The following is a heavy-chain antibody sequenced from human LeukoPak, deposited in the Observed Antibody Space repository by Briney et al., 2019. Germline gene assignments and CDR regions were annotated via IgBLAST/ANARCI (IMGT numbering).Heavy chain of an antibody. V-gene: IGHV3-30-3*01. CDR2: ISYDGSNK. J-gene: IGHJ4*02. D-gene: IGHD3-3*01. CDR3: ARDRKTIFGVAYFDY. CDR1: GFTFSSYA. Sequence: GGSLRLSCAASGFTFSSYAMHWVRQAPGKGLEWVAVISYDGSNKYYADSVKGRFTISRDNSKNTLYLQMNSLRAEDTAVYYCARDRKTIFGVAYFDYWGQGTLVTVSS.